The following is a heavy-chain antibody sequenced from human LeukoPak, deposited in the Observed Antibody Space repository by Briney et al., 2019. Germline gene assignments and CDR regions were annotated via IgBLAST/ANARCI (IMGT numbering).Heavy chain of an antibody. CDR3: AKDGSIAAPYSYYYYMDV. D-gene: IGHD6-6*01. CDR1: GFTFSSYG. CDR2: IRYDGSNK. Sequence: PGGSLRLSCAASGFTFSSYGMHWVRQAPGKGLEWVAFIRYDGSNKYYADSVKGRFTISRDNSKNTLYLQMNSLRAEDTAVYYCAKDGSIAAPYSYYYYMDVWGKGTTVTVSS. J-gene: IGHJ6*03. V-gene: IGHV3-30*02.